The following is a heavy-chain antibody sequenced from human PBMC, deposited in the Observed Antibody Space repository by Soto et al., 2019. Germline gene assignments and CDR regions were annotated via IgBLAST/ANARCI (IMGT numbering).Heavy chain of an antibody. V-gene: IGHV3-7*01. CDR2: IKEDGSEK. Sequence: GGSLRLSCGGSGFTFSSYWMSWVRQAPGKGLEWVAIIKEDGSEKYYVDSVKGRFTISRDNAKNSLYLQMNSLRAEDTAVYYCARDQPGPPSYWGQGTLVTVSS. J-gene: IGHJ4*02. CDR3: ARDQPGPPSY. CDR1: GFTFSSYW.